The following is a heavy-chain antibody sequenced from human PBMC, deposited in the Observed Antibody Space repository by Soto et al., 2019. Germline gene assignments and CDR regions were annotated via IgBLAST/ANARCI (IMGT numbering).Heavy chain of an antibody. CDR2: MNPNSGKT. D-gene: IGHD2-2*01. CDR1: GYIFTSYD. CDR3: APSRRYTYDQQGMDV. J-gene: IGHJ6*02. Sequence: ASVKVSCKASGYIFTSYDIIWVRQAPGQGLEWMGWMNPNSGKTATAQKFQGRVTFSRSTSISTAYVELSSLRSEDTAVYYCAPSRRYTYDQQGMDVWGQGTTVTVSS. V-gene: IGHV1-8*01.